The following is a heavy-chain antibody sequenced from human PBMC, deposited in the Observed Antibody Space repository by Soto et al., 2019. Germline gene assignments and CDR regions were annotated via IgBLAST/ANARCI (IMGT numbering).Heavy chain of an antibody. CDR3: VKGPQQWLVPDPYFDY. Sequence: GGSLRLSCAASGFTFDDYAMHWVRQAPGKGLEWVSGISWNSGSIGYADSVKGRFTISRDNAKNSLYLQMNSLRAEDTALYYCVKGPQQWLVPDPYFDYWGQGTLVTVSS. J-gene: IGHJ4*02. V-gene: IGHV3-9*01. CDR2: ISWNSGSI. D-gene: IGHD6-19*01. CDR1: GFTFDDYA.